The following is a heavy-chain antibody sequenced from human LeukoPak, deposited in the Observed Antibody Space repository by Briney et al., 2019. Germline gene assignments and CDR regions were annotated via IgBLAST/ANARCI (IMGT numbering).Heavy chain of an antibody. D-gene: IGHD3-10*01. CDR1: GYTFTSYD. CDR3: ARDRPLWFGELDEYYYYYGMDV. J-gene: IGHJ6*02. V-gene: IGHV1-8*01. Sequence: GASVKVSCKASGYTFTSYDIKWVRQATGQGLEWMGWMNPNSGNTGYAQKFQGRVTMTRNTSISTAYMELSSLRSEDTAVYYCARDRPLWFGELDEYYYYYGMDVWGQGTTVTVSS. CDR2: MNPNSGNT.